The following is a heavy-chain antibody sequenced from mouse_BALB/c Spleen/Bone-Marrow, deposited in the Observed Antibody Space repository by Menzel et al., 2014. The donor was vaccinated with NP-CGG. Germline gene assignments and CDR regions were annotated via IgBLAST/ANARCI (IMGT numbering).Heavy chain of an antibody. J-gene: IGHJ2*01. CDR3: ARSYGSSPFDY. CDR1: GFNIKDTY. D-gene: IGHD1-1*01. V-gene: IGHV14-3*02. CDR2: IGPANGNT. Sequence: VQLKESGAELVKPGASVKLSCTASGFNIKDTYMHWVKQRPEQGLEWIGRIGPANGNTKYDPKFQGKATITADTSSNTAYLQLSSLTSEDTAVYYCARSYGSSPFDYWGQGTTLTVSS.